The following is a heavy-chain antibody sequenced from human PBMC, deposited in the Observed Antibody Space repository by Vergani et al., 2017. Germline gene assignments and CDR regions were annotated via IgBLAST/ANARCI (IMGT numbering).Heavy chain of an antibody. Sequence: QVQLQQWGAGLLKPSETLSLTCAVYGGSFRGYYWSWIRQPPGKGLEWIGEINHSGSTNYNPSLKSRVTISVDTSKNQFSLKLSSVTAADTAVYYCARGVRNFLWFGGLLYPNWFDPWGQGTLVTVSS. J-gene: IGHJ5*02. D-gene: IGHD3-10*01. CDR1: GGSFRGYY. CDR2: INHSGST. V-gene: IGHV4-34*01. CDR3: ARGVRNFLWFGGLLYPNWFDP.